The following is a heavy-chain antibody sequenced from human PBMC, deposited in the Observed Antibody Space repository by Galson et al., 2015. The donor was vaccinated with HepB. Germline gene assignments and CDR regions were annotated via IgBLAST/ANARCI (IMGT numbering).Heavy chain of an antibody. Sequence: SLRLSCAASGFTFSNAWMNWVRQAPGKGLEWVGRVKSKTDGGTTDYAAPVKGRFTISRDDSKNTLYLQMNSLKTEDTAVYYCTTDYCSSTSCYLNFDYWGQGTLVTVSS. J-gene: IGHJ4*02. D-gene: IGHD2-2*01. CDR3: TTDYCSSTSCYLNFDY. CDR1: GFTFSNAW. CDR2: VKSKTDGGTT. V-gene: IGHV3-15*07.